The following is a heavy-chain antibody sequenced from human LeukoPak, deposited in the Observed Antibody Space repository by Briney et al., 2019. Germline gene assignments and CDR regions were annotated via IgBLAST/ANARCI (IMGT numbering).Heavy chain of an antibody. CDR1: GFTFSDGW. Sequence: GGSLRLSCAASGFTFSDGWMNWVRQAPGKGLEWVSAISGSGGSTYYADSVKGRFTISRDNSKNTLYLQMNSLRAEDTAVYYCAKGGGANYYYMDVWGKGTTVTVSS. D-gene: IGHD6-25*01. J-gene: IGHJ6*03. CDR3: AKGGGANYYYMDV. V-gene: IGHV3-23*01. CDR2: ISGSGGST.